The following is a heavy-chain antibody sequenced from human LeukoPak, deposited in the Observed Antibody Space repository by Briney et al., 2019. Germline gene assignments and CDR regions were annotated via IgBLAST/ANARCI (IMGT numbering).Heavy chain of an antibody. CDR3: ARLGSSGYYSRASIDY. D-gene: IGHD3-22*01. J-gene: IGHJ4*02. V-gene: IGHV1-46*01. CDR1: GYTFTSYY. CDR2: TNPSGGST. Sequence: ASVKVSCKASGYTFTSYYMHWVRQAPGQGLEWMGITNPSGGSTSYAQKFQGRVTMTRDMSTSTVYMELSSLRSEDTAVYYCARLGSSGYYSRASIDYWGQGTLVTVSS.